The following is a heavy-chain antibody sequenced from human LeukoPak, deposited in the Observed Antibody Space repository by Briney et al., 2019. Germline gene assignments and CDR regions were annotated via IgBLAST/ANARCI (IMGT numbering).Heavy chain of an antibody. CDR2: ISSSSSYI. Sequence: GGSLRLSCAASGFTFSSYSMNWVRQAPGKGLEWVSSISSSSSYIYYADSVKGRFTISRDNAKNSLYLQMNSLRAEDTAVYYCARDGGQWLVRGWFDPWGRGTLVTVSS. V-gene: IGHV3-21*01. CDR1: GFTFSSYS. D-gene: IGHD6-19*01. CDR3: ARDGGQWLVRGWFDP. J-gene: IGHJ5*02.